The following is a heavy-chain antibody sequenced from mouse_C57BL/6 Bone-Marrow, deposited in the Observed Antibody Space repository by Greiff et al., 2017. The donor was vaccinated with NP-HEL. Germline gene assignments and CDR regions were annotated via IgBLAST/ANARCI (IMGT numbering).Heavy chain of an antibody. CDR2: IHPNSGST. J-gene: IGHJ4*01. V-gene: IGHV1-64*01. Sequence: VQLQQPGAELVKPGASVKLSCKASGYTFTSYWMHWVKQRPGQGLEWIGMIHPNSGSTNYNEKFKSKATLTVDKSSSTAYMQLSSLTSEDSAVYYCARRVITTNYAMDYWGQGTSVTVSS. CDR3: ARRVITTNYAMDY. CDR1: GYTFTSYW. D-gene: IGHD2-4*01.